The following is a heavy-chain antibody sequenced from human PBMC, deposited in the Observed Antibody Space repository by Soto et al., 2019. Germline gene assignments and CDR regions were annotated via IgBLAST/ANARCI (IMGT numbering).Heavy chain of an antibody. CDR1: GFTFSDAW. D-gene: IGHD3-9*01. Sequence: PGGSLRLSCAASGFTFSDAWINWFRQAPGKGLEWVGRIKSKIDGGTTDFAAPVKGRFAISRDDSRDMVYMEMYSLKTDDTAVYYCTTDSLFTGQLVRMDNWGHGTLVTVSS. V-gene: IGHV3-15*07. CDR3: TTDSLFTGQLVRMDN. J-gene: IGHJ4*01. CDR2: IKSKIDGGTT.